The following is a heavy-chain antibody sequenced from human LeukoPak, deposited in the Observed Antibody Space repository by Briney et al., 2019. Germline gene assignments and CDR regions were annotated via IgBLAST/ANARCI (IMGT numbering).Heavy chain of an antibody. D-gene: IGHD3-3*01. V-gene: IGHV4-38-2*02. CDR2: IYHSGST. J-gene: IGHJ5*02. CDR1: GYSISSGYY. Sequence: SSETLSLTCTVSGYSISSGYYWGWIRQPPGKGLEWIGSIYHSGSTYYNPSLKSRVTISVDTSKNQFSLKLSSVTAADTAVYYCAREGPYYDFWSGYYTGHWFDPWGQGTLVTVSS. CDR3: AREGPYYDFWSGYYTGHWFDP.